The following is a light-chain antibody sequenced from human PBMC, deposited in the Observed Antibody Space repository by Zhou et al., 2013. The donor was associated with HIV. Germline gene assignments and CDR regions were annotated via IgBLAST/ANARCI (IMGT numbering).Light chain of an antibody. CDR1: QSISNW. Sequence: DIQLTQSPSTLSASVGDRVTITCRASQSISNWLAWYQQKPGKAPKLLIYKASTLESGVPSRFSGSGSGTEFTLTISSLEPEDFAVYYCQQRSNWPLFTFGPGTKVDIK. CDR3: QQRSNWPLFT. J-gene: IGKJ3*01. CDR2: KAS. V-gene: IGKV1-5*03.